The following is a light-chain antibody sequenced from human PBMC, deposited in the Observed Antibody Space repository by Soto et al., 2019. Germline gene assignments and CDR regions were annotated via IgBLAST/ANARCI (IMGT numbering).Light chain of an antibody. Sequence: QSPLTQPASVSGSPGQSITVSCTGTNTDVGGYNYVSWYQHRPGKAPRLMIYEVRNRLSGVSNRFSGSKSGNTASLTISGLQSEDEADYYCTSYTPTGALVFGSGTKVTVL. J-gene: IGLJ6*01. V-gene: IGLV2-14*01. CDR3: TSYTPTGALV. CDR1: NTDVGGYNY. CDR2: EVR.